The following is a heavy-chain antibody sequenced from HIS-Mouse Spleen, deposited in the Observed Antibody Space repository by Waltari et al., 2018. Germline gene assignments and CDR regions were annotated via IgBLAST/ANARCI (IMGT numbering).Heavy chain of an antibody. Sequence: EVQLVETGGGLIQPGGSLRLSCAASGFTVSSNYMSWVRQAPGKGLEWVSGIYSGGSTYYADSGKGRFTISRDNSKNTLYLQMNSLRAEDTAVYYCARHYYYGSGSYYFDYWGQGTLVTVSS. D-gene: IGHD3-10*01. J-gene: IGHJ4*02. CDR2: IYSGGST. CDR1: GFTVSSNY. CDR3: ARHYYYGSGSYYFDY. V-gene: IGHV3-53*02.